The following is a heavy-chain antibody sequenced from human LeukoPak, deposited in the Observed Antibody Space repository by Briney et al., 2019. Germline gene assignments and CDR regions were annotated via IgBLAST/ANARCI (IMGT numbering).Heavy chain of an antibody. CDR1: GFPLSRYS. D-gene: IGHD6-19*01. CDR3: ARTSFCSSSSCFVGFGLDL. CDR2: ISSTTTYT. V-gene: IGHV3-21*01. Sequence: GGSLRLSCAASGFPLSRYSMNWVRQTPGKGREWVSSISSTTTYTYYGDSVRGRFTVSRDSSLYLQMNSLSVDDTGVYYCARTSFCSSSSCFVGFGLDLWGQGTTVIVS. J-gene: IGHJ6*02.